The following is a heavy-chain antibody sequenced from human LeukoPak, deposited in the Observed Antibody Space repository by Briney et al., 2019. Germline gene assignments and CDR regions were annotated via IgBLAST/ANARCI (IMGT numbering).Heavy chain of an antibody. D-gene: IGHD2-2*01. Sequence: PSQTRSLTCTVSGGSISSSSYYWGWIRQPPGKGLEWIGSIYYSGSTYYNPSLKSRVTISVDTSKNQFSLKLSSVTAADTAVYYCARQGVVPAILGLLNWFDPWGQGTLVTVSS. CDR1: GGSISSSSYY. CDR3: ARQGVVPAILGLLNWFDP. V-gene: IGHV4-39*01. CDR2: IYYSGST. J-gene: IGHJ5*02.